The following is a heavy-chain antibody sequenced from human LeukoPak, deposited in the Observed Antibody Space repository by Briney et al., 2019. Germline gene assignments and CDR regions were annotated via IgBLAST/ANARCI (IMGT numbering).Heavy chain of an antibody. Sequence: SETLSLTCTVSGYSISSGFYWGWIRPPPGQGLEWIGIIYYSGSTYYNPSLKSRVTISVDTSKNKFSLKLSSLTAADTAVYYCASLVTYYDILTGYYPYYFDYWGQGTLVTVSS. V-gene: IGHV4-38-2*02. CDR2: IYYSGST. J-gene: IGHJ4*02. CDR1: GYSISSGFY. CDR3: ASLVTYYDILTGYYPYYFDY. D-gene: IGHD3-9*01.